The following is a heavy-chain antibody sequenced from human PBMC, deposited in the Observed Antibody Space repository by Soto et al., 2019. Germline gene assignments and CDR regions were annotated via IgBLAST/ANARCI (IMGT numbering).Heavy chain of an antibody. J-gene: IGHJ4*02. CDR1: GGSLSGATYS. Sequence: SETLSLTCGVSGGSLSGATYSWKWIRQPPGKGLERIGYIFPSGTTYYNPFLKSRVITLIDVSKHQFSLSLRSLTAPDTAVYYCARSREFDYLSQGTLVTVSS. CDR2: IFPSGTT. V-gene: IGHV4-30-2*01. CDR3: ARSREFDY.